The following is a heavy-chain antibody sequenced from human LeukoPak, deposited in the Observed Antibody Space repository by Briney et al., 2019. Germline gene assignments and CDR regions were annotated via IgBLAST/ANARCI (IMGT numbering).Heavy chain of an antibody. J-gene: IGHJ3*02. CDR3: ARTAPGRSAFDI. Sequence: ASVKVSCKASGYTFTSYGISWVRQAPGQGLEWIGWISAYNGNTNYAQKLQARVTMTTDTSTSTAYMELRSLRSDDTAVYYCARTAPGRSAFDIWGQGTMVTVSS. D-gene: IGHD1-14*01. V-gene: IGHV1-18*01. CDR1: GYTFTSYG. CDR2: ISAYNGNT.